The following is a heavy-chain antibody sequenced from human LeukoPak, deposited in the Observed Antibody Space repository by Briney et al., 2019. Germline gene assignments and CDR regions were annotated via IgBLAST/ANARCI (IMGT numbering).Heavy chain of an antibody. V-gene: IGHV4-59*08. CDR3: ARSYGQRYFDL. Sequence: PSETLSLTCAVYGGSFSGNYWSWIRQPPGKGLEWIGYIYYSGSTNYNPSLKSRVTISVDTSKNQFSLKLSSVTAADTAVYYCARSYGQRYFDLWGRGTLVTVSS. D-gene: IGHD5-18*01. CDR1: GGSFSGNY. CDR2: IYYSGST. J-gene: IGHJ2*01.